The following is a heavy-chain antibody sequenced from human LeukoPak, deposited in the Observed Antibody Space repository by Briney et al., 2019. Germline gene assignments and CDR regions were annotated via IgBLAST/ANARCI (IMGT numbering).Heavy chain of an antibody. CDR2: ISGSGGST. Sequence: GGSLRLSCAASGFTFSSYAVSWVRQAPGKGLEWVSAISGSGGSTYYADSVKGRFTISRDNSKNTLYLQMNSLRAEDTAVYYCAREEGALYYDFWSGYHTYYFDYWGQGTLVTVSS. V-gene: IGHV3-23*01. J-gene: IGHJ4*02. CDR3: AREEGALYYDFWSGYHTYYFDY. CDR1: GFTFSSYA. D-gene: IGHD3-3*01.